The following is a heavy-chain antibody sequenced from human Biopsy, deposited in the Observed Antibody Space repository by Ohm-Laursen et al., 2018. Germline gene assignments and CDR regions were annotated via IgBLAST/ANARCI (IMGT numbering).Heavy chain of an antibody. Sequence: GSLRLSCAASGFTFRLYAISWVRQAPGKGLEWVSSISGNAFSTDYADSVKGRFTVSRDNSKNTLSLHMSTLRADDTGTYYCAEEANYYDRPAHFDSWGQGTLVTVSS. CDR2: ISGNAFST. CDR3: AEEANYYDRPAHFDS. V-gene: IGHV3-23*01. D-gene: IGHD3-22*01. J-gene: IGHJ4*02. CDR1: GFTFRLYA.